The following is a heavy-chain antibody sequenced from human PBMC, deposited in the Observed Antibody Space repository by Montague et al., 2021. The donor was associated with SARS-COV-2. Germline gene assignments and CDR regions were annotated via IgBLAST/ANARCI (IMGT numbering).Heavy chain of an antibody. J-gene: IGHJ5*02. V-gene: IGHV4-59*01. D-gene: IGHD2-2*01. Sequence: SETLSLTCSRSVWWNSGAYWNWTRQTPSNMRESFGDICYNRTTNYSPSLKGRVSISVDTSKNQFSLEMNSVTAADTAVYYCARERGYQLLSGWFDPWGQGTLVTVSS. CDR1: VWWNSGAY. CDR3: ARERGYQLLSGWFDP. CDR2: ICYNRTT.